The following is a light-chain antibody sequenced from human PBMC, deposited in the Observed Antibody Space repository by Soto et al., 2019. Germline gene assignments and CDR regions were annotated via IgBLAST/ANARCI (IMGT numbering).Light chain of an antibody. J-gene: IGKJ4*01. CDR3: QQSYSIPIT. CDR1: QSISSS. Sequence: DIQMTQSPSSLSASVGDRVTITCRASQSISSSLNWYQQKQGKAPKVLIYAASTLQSGVPSRFSGSGSGTDFTLTISSLQPEDFATYYCQQSYSIPITFGGGTKVEI. V-gene: IGKV1-39*01. CDR2: AAS.